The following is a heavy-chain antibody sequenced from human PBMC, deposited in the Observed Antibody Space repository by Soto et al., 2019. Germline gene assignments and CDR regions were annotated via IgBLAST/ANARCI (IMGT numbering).Heavy chain of an antibody. CDR1: GYTFTGYY. D-gene: IGHD3-3*01. CDR2: INPNSGDT. Sequence: ASVKVSCKASGYTFTGYYMHWVRQAPGQGLEWMGWINPNSGDTNYAQKFQGRVTMTRDTSISTAYMELSRLRSDDTAVYYCARLVIMNYYYGMDVWGQGTTVTVSS. J-gene: IGHJ6*02. CDR3: ARLVIMNYYYGMDV. V-gene: IGHV1-2*02.